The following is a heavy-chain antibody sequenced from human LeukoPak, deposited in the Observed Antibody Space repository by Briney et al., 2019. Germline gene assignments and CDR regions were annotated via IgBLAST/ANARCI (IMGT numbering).Heavy chain of an antibody. J-gene: IGHJ4*02. CDR2: IYTSGST. CDR3: ARSSSAQVWGNYRPKHYFDY. V-gene: IGHV4-4*07. CDR1: GGSISSYY. D-gene: IGHD3-16*02. Sequence: SETLSLTCTVSGGSISSYYWSWIRQPAGKGLEWIGRIYTSGSTNYNPSLKSRVTMSVDTSKNQFSLKLSSVTAADTAVYYCARSSSAQVWGNYRPKHYFDYWGQGTLVTVSS.